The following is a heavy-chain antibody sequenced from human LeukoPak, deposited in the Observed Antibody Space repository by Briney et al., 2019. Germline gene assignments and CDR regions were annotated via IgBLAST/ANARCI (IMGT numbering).Heavy chain of an antibody. CDR3: ARVDTYYDVLTGYSSYLDY. J-gene: IGHJ4*02. CDR1: GGSVTSHY. V-gene: IGHV4-59*02. CDR2: IYYSGNT. D-gene: IGHD3-9*01. Sequence: SETLSLTCTVSGGSVTSHYWSWIRQPSGKGLEWVGYIYYSGNTNYNPSLTSRVTISIDMSNNQFSLKLSSVTAADTAVYYCARVDTYYDVLTGYSSYLDYWGQGTLVTVSS.